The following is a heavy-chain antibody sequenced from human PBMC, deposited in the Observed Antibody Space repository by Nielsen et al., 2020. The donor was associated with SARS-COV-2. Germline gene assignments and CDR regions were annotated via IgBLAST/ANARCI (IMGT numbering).Heavy chain of an antibody. Sequence: SETLSLTCTVSGDSFTTYYWSWIRQPPGKGLEWIGYIYYSGSTNYNPSLKSRVTISVDTSKNQFSLKLSSVTAADTAVYYCVRIDMATISVDYWGWGTLVTVSS. CDR2: IYYSGST. V-gene: IGHV4-59*01. CDR1: GDSFTTYY. CDR3: VRIDMATISVDY. D-gene: IGHD5-24*01. J-gene: IGHJ4*02.